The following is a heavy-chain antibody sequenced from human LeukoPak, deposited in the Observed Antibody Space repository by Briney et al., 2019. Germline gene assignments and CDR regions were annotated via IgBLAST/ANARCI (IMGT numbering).Heavy chain of an antibody. D-gene: IGHD2-8*02. Sequence: GGSLRLSCAASGFTFSTFWMHWVRQTPGKGLVWVSRISNDGSTTHYADSVKGRFTISGDNSKSTLSLQMNSLRAEDTAIYYCATYRQVLLPFESWGQGTLVTVSS. J-gene: IGHJ4*02. CDR3: ATYRQVLLPFES. CDR2: ISNDGSTT. CDR1: GFTFSTFW. V-gene: IGHV3-74*01.